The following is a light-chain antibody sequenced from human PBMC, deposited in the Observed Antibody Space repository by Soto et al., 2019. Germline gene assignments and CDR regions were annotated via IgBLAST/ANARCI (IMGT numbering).Light chain of an antibody. CDR1: QSISSW. J-gene: IGKJ1*01. CDR3: QQYKSYSS. V-gene: IGKV1-5*01. CDR2: DAS. Sequence: DIQMTQSPSTLSASVGDRVTITFRASQSISSWLAWYQQKPGKAPKLLIYDASSLDSGVPSRFRGSGSGKEFTLTISSLQPDDFATYYCQQYKSYSSFGHGTTVDI.